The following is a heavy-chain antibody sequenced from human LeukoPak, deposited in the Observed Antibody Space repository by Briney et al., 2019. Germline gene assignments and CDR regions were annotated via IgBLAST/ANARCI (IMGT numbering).Heavy chain of an antibody. J-gene: IGHJ4*02. CDR1: GFTFSTYG. D-gene: IGHD3-10*01. CDR2: ISSGGSDK. Sequence: GGSLRLSCAASGFTFSTYGMHWVRQAPGEGLEWVAVISSGGSDKFYADSVKGRFTISRDSSKNTLYLQMNSLRAEGTALYYCAKDGYGSGSYYWFDYWGQGTLVTVSS. V-gene: IGHV3-30*18. CDR3: AKDGYGSGSYYWFDY.